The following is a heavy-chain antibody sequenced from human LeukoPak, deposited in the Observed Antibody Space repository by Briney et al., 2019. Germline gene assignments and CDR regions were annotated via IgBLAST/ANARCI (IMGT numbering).Heavy chain of an antibody. CDR3: ARAHTYYYDSSGYYYYDY. D-gene: IGHD3-22*01. J-gene: IGHJ4*02. Sequence: GASVKVSCKASGYTFTTYGISWVRQAPGQGLEWMGWISAYNGDTNYAQKFQGRVTITADESTSTAYMELSSLRSEDTAVYYCARAHTYYYDSSGYYYYDYWGQGTLVTVSS. CDR1: GYTFTTYG. CDR2: ISAYNGDT. V-gene: IGHV1-18*01.